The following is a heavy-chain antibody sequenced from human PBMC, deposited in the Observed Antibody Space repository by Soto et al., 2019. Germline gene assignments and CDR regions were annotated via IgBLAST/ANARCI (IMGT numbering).Heavy chain of an antibody. CDR1: GYTFTSYG. CDR3: ARVTLGYCSSTSCYTLDY. J-gene: IGHJ4*02. D-gene: IGHD2-2*02. CDR2: ISAYNGNT. Sequence: ASVKVSCKASGYTFTSYGISWVRQAPGQGLEWMGWISAYNGNTNYAQKLQGRVTMTTDTSTSTAYMELRSLRSDDTAVYYCARVTLGYCSSTSCYTLDYWGQGTLVTVSS. V-gene: IGHV1-18*01.